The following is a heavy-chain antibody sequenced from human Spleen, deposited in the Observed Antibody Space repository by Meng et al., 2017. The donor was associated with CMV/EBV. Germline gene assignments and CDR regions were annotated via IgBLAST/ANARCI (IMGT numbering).Heavy chain of an antibody. D-gene: IGHD4-11*01. Sequence: GSLRLSCTVSDDSISSTVYHWGWIRQPPGKGLEWIGSVYYTGSTYYNPSLKSRVTISVDTSKNQFSLKLSSVTAADTAVYYCARAGGDYRPVNYYYYYYGMDVWGQGTTVTVSS. J-gene: IGHJ6*02. CDR1: DDSISSTVYH. V-gene: IGHV4-39*01. CDR2: VYYTGST. CDR3: ARAGGDYRPVNYYYYYYGMDV.